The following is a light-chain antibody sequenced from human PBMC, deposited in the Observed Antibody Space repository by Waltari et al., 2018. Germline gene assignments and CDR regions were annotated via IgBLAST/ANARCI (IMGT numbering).Light chain of an antibody. J-gene: IGKJ4*01. CDR2: DAS. Sequence: ENLFTQSPGTLSLSPGERATLSCRASQSVSSNLAWYQQKPGQVPRLLIYDASNRATGIPARFSGSGSGTDFILTISSLEPEDFAVYYCQQRTHSLTFGGGTKVEIK. V-gene: IGKV3-11*01. CDR3: QQRTHSLT. CDR1: QSVSSN.